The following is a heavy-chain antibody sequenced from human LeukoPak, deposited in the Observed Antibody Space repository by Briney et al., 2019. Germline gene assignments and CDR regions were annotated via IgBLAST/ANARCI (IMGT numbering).Heavy chain of an antibody. CDR1: GGSISSYY. J-gene: IGHJ6*02. V-gene: IGHV4-59*01. Sequence: SETLSLTCTVSGGSISSYYWSWIRQPPGKGLEWIGYIYYSGSTNYNPSLKSRVTISVDKYKNLFSLKLSSVTAADKALDYCARXYXDYXHYYYYDMDVWGQGTTFTVSS. CDR3: ARXYXDYXHYYYYDMDV. D-gene: IGHD4-17*01. CDR2: IYYSGST.